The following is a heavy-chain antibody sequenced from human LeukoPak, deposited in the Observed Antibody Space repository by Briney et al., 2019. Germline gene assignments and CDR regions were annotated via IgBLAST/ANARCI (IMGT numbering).Heavy chain of an antibody. D-gene: IGHD3-10*01. J-gene: IGHJ4*02. CDR1: GFTFSDYY. Sequence: PGGSLRLSCAASGFTFSDYYMSWIRQAPGKGLEWVSYISNSGSTIYYAASVKGRFTISRDNAKKSLNLQMNSLRAEDTAVYYCARTRLHYFDYWGQGTLVTVSP. CDR3: ARTRLHYFDY. V-gene: IGHV3-11*04. CDR2: ISNSGSTI.